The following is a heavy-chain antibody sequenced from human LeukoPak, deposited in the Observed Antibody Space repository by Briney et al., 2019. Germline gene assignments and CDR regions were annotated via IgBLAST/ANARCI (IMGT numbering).Heavy chain of an antibody. D-gene: IGHD3-3*01. Sequence: SETLSLTCTVSGGSISSSSYYWGWIRQPPGKGLECIGRIYYSGSTYYNPSLESRVTISVDTSKNQFSLKLSSVTAADAAVYHCARRRDFWSGFGSRNDAFDIWGQGTMVTVSS. CDR1: GGSISSSSYY. J-gene: IGHJ3*02. V-gene: IGHV4-39*01. CDR3: ARRRDFWSGFGSRNDAFDI. CDR2: IYYSGST.